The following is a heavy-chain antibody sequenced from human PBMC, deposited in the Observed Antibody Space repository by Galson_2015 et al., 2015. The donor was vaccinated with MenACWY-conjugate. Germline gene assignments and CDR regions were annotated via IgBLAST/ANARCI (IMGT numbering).Heavy chain of an antibody. D-gene: IGHD3-3*01. CDR3: ARDRGLEWLPSNWFAP. V-gene: IGHV3-33*01. CDR2: IWSDGNKK. Sequence: SLRLSCAASGFTLSSYSMHRVRQSPGKGLEWVALIWSDGNKKSYADSVRGRFNISRDNSKNTLYLQMNNLRADDTAMYYCARDRGLEWLPSNWFAPWGQGTLATVSS. J-gene: IGHJ5*02. CDR1: GFTLSSYS.